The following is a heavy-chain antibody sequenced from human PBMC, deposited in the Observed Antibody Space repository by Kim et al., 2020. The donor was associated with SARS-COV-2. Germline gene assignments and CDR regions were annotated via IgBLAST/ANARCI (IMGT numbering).Heavy chain of an antibody. V-gene: IGHV4-39*07. CDR1: GGSISSSTYY. Sequence: SETLSLTCTVSGGSISSSTYYWGWIRQPPGKGLEWIGWIFYSGSTYYNPSLQSRVTISVDTSKNQFSLKVTSVTAADTAVYYCTRTRVAAAWRGWCDPWG. CDR3: TRTRVAAAWRGWCDP. CDR2: IFYSGST. D-gene: IGHD6-13*01. J-gene: IGHJ5*02.